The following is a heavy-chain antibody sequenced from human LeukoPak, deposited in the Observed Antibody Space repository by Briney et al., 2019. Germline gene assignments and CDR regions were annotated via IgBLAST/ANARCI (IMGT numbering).Heavy chain of an antibody. CDR2: ICPDVRRK. Sequence: GGSLRLSCAASEFTLSTYCIHWVRQAPGKGLVWVSRICPDVRRKGYADSVKGRFTISRDYARKSLFLQMNNVTAEDTAVYYCCRQDWAYWGQGTLVTVSS. D-gene: IGHD2-21*01. V-gene: IGHV3-74*01. CDR1: EFTLSTYC. CDR3: CRQDWAY. J-gene: IGHJ4*02.